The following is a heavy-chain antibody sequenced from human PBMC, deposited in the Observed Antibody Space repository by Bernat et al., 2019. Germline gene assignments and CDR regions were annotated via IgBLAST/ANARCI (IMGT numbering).Heavy chain of an antibody. D-gene: IGHD4-17*01. V-gene: IGHV1-2*02. CDR3: ARDPDVYGDSLTWFDT. CDR1: GYPFTGYY. J-gene: IGHJ5*02. CDR2: INPKSGDT. Sequence: QVQLVQSGTEVKKPGASVKVSCKASGYPFTGYYMHWVRQAPGQGLEYMGWINPKSGDTHYTQNVQGRVTMTRDTSIRTVYMEVSRLRSDDTAVYFCARDPDVYGDSLTWFDTWGQGTLVSVSS.